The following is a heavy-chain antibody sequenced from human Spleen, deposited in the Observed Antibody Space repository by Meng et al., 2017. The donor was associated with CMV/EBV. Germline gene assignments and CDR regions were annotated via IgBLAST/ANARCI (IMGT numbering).Heavy chain of an antibody. CDR1: GDSISSSSYY. CDR2: IYCSGTT. J-gene: IGHJ4*02. D-gene: IGHD4-23*01. V-gene: IGHV4-39*07. CDR3: ARAGADNSGNSGWVAY. Sequence: GSLRLSCTVSGDSISSSSYYWGWVRQPPGKGLEFIARIYCSGTTYYNPSLKSRVTISIDTSKNQFSLKMSSVTAADAAVYYCARAGADNSGNSGWVAYWGQGTLVTVSS.